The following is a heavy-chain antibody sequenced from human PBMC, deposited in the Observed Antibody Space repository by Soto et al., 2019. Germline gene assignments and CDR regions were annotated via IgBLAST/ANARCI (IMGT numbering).Heavy chain of an antibody. CDR2: ISYDGGNK. D-gene: IGHD3-16*01. CDR3: ARDPDYDYVWGRTVDY. Sequence: QVQLVESGGGVVQPGRSLRLSCAASGFTFSSYAMHWVRQAPGKGLEWVAVISYDGGNKYYADSVKGRFTISRDNSKNTLYLQMNSLRAEDTAVYYCARDPDYDYVWGRTVDYWGQGTLVTVSS. J-gene: IGHJ4*02. CDR1: GFTFSSYA. V-gene: IGHV3-30-3*01.